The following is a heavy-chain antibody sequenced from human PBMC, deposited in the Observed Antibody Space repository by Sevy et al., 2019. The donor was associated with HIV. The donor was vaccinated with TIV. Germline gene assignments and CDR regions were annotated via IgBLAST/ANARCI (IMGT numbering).Heavy chain of an antibody. J-gene: IGHJ6*02. CDR3: TTDAAEVTMVQGVIHPWGHYYGMDV. V-gene: IGHV3-15*01. D-gene: IGHD3-10*01. CDR2: IKSKTDGGTT. Sequence: GGSLRLSCAASGFTFSNAWMSWVRQAPGKGLEWVGRIKSKTDGGTTDYAAPVKGRFTISRDDSKNTLYLQMNSLKTADTAVYYCTTDAAEVTMVQGVIHPWGHYYGMDVWGQGTTVTVSS. CDR1: GFTFSNAW.